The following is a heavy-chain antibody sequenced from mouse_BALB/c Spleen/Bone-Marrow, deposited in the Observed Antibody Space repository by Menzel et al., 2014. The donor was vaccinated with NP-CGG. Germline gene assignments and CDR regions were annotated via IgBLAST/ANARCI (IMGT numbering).Heavy chain of an antibody. Sequence: QVQLQQSGAELVKPGALVKMSCKASGYTFTSYDINWVKQRPGQGLEWIGWIYPGDGSTKYNEKFKGKATLTADKSSSTAYMQLSSLTSENSAVYFCARSGDSSGYGFAYWGQGTLVTVSA. J-gene: IGHJ3*01. CDR1: GYTFTSYD. D-gene: IGHD3-2*01. CDR3: ARSGDSSGYGFAY. V-gene: IGHV1S56*01. CDR2: IYPGDGST.